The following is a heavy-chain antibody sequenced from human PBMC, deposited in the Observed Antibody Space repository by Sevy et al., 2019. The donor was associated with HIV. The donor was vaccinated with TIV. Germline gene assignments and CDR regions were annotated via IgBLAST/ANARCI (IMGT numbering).Heavy chain of an antibody. CDR2: IWFDGSNT. J-gene: IGHJ6*02. CDR1: GFTFSSFG. CDR3: ARGYSSSIYGMDV. Sequence: GGSLRLSCAASGFTFSSFGMHWVRQAPGKGLEWLAVIWFDGSNTYYADSVRGRFTISRDIAKNTLHLQMNSLRAEDTAVYYCARGYSSSIYGMDVWGQGTTVTVSS. V-gene: IGHV3-33*01. D-gene: IGHD6-6*01.